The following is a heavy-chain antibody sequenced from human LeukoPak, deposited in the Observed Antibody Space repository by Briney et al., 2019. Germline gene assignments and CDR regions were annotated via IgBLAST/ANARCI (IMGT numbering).Heavy chain of an antibody. V-gene: IGHV3-23*01. J-gene: IGHJ4*02. CDR2: ISGDSATT. CDR1: GFTFGGYG. CDR3: ARDLGHYYDSSGYDY. D-gene: IGHD3-22*01. Sequence: GGSLRLSCAASGFTFGGYGMGWVRQAPGKGLEWVSVISGDSATTYYADSVKGRFAISRDNSENTLYLHMNSLRAEDTAVYYCARDLGHYYDSSGYDYWGQGTLVTVSS.